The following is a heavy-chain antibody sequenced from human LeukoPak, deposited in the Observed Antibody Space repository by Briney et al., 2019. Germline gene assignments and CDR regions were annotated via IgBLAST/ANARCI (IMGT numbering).Heavy chain of an antibody. CDR2: FYHSGST. CDR3: ASTQQWLAFDY. J-gene: IGHJ4*02. D-gene: IGHD6-19*01. V-gene: IGHV4-59*03. CDR1: GGSINNYH. Sequence: SETLSLTCAVSGGSINNYHWSWTRQPPGKGLEWIGCFYHSGSTTYNPSLKSRVTISVDASKSVFSLKLDSVTAADTAMYFCASTQQWLAFDYWGQGILVTVSS.